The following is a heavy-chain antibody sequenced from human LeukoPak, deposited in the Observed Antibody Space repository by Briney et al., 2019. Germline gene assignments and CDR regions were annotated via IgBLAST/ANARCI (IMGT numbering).Heavy chain of an antibody. Sequence: PSETLSLTCTVSGYSISSNYYWGWIRQPPGKGLEWIGSIYHSGSTYYNPSLKSRVTISVDKSKNQFSLKLSSVTAADTAVYYCARTDTAMAYFDYWGQGTLVTVSS. V-gene: IGHV4-38-2*02. CDR1: GYSISSNYY. J-gene: IGHJ4*02. CDR2: IYHSGST. CDR3: ARTDTAMAYFDY. D-gene: IGHD5-18*01.